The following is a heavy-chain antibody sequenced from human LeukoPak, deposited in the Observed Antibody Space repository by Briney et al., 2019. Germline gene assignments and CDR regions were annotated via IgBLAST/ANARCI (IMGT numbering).Heavy chain of an antibody. D-gene: IGHD3-9*01. Sequence: PSETLSLTCTVSGGSISSYYWSWIRQPPGKGLQWIGYISYTGNTNYNPSLKSRVTISVDRSKNQFSLKLSSVTAADTAVYYCARVGDHDILTGYPKGAFDIWGQGTMVTVSS. CDR2: ISYTGNT. CDR3: ARVGDHDILTGYPKGAFDI. CDR1: GGSISSYY. J-gene: IGHJ3*02. V-gene: IGHV4-59*12.